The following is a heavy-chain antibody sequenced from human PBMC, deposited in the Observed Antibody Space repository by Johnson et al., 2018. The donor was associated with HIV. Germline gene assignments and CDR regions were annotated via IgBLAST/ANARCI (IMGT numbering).Heavy chain of an antibody. J-gene: IGHJ3*02. CDR1: FSFSSYG. Sequence: QVQLVESGGGVVQPGGSLRLSCRFSFSSYGMHWVRQAPGKGLEWVAFIRYDGSNKYYADSVKGRFTMSRDNSKKTLYLQMNSLRAEDTAVYYCAKDGPDTSLYADAFEIWGQGTMVTVSS. CDR3: AKDGPDTSLYADAFEI. D-gene: IGHD2-8*01. V-gene: IGHV3-30*02. CDR2: IRYDGSNK.